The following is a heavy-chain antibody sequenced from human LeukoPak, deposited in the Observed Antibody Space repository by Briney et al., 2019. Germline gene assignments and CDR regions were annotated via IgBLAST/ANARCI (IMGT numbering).Heavy chain of an antibody. J-gene: IGHJ3*02. CDR3: ARIRLRAFDI. D-gene: IGHD1-1*01. CDR1: GFTFSTYW. CDR2: IKDDGSEK. V-gene: IGHV3-7*05. Sequence: GGSLRLSCAASGFTFSTYWMSWVRQAPGKGLEWVANIKDDGSEKYYVESVKGRFTISRDNAKNSLFLQMNSLRAEDTAAYYCARIRLRAFDIRGQGTMVTVPS.